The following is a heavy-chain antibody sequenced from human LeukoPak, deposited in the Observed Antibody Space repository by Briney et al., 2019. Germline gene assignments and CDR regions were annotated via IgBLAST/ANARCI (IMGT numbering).Heavy chain of an antibody. D-gene: IGHD3-22*01. CDR3: ARTVGYYYSVFDI. J-gene: IGHJ3*02. CDR1: GFIVSTIY. CDR2: IYSGGST. V-gene: IGHV3-53*01. Sequence: GGSLRLSCAASGFIVSTIYMSWVRQAPGKGLEWVSVIYSGGSTYYADSVKGRFTISRDNSKNTLSLQMNSLRAEDTALYYCARTVGYYYSVFDIWGQGTMVTVSS.